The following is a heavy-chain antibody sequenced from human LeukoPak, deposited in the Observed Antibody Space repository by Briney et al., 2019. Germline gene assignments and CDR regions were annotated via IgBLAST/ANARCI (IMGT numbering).Heavy chain of an antibody. CDR2: IYDSENT. CDR3: ARLGYCSGGSCYYYYYMDV. Sequence: SETLSLTCTVSGGYISSSSYYWGWIRQPPGKGLEWIGSIYDSENTYYNPSLKSRVTISVDTSKNQFSLKLSSVTAADTAVYYCARLGYCSGGSCYYYYYMDVWGKGTTVTVSS. D-gene: IGHD2-15*01. V-gene: IGHV4-39*07. J-gene: IGHJ6*03. CDR1: GGYISSSSYY.